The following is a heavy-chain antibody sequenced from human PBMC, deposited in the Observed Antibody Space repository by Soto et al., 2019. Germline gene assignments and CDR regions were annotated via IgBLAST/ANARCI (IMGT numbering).Heavy chain of an antibody. CDR1: GLTFNKYW. V-gene: IGHV3-7*03. CDR2: IKHDGSEK. D-gene: IGHD6-19*01. CDR3: ASVPGSPGYHGLDV. J-gene: IGHJ6*02. Sequence: GGSLRLSCAASGLTFNKYWMTWVRQAPGKGLEWVATIKHDGSEKSNLDSVEGRFTISRDNARNSLSLQVNSLRVEDTAVYFCASVPGSPGYHGLDVWGQGTTVTVSS.